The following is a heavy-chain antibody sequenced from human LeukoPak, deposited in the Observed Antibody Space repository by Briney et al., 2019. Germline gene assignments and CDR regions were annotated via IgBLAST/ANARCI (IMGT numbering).Heavy chain of an antibody. Sequence: GESLKISCKGSGYSFTTYWIGWLRQVPGKGLEWMGIIYPGDSDTRYSPPFQGQVTISADKSVTTAYLQWSSLKASDTAMYYCALGAVRGLHAFDIWGQGTMVTVSS. D-gene: IGHD3-10*01. CDR1: GYSFTTYW. CDR3: ALGAVRGLHAFDI. V-gene: IGHV5-51*01. CDR2: IYPGDSDT. J-gene: IGHJ3*02.